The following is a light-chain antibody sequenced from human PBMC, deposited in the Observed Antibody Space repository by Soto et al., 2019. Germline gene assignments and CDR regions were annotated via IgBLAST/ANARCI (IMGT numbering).Light chain of an antibody. J-gene: IGKJ2*01. Sequence: EIVLTQSPGTLSLSPGEGAALSCRTSQSISSSYLAWYQQKPGQAPRLLIYAASSRATGIPDRFSGSGSGTAFTLTISRLEPEDFAVYYCQLYGGSRLFSFGQGTKLEIK. CDR3: QLYGGSRLFS. CDR2: AAS. V-gene: IGKV3-20*01. CDR1: QSISSSY.